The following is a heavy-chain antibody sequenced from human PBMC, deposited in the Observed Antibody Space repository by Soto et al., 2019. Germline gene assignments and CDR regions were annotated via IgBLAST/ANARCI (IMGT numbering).Heavy chain of an antibody. Sequence: GASVKVSCKASGYTFTSYGISWVRQAPGQGLEWMGWISAYNGNTNYAQKLQGRVTMTTDTSTSTAYMELRSLRSDDTAVYYCARDHGIAAAGSWFDPWGQGTLVTVSS. CDR2: ISAYNGNT. CDR1: GYTFTSYG. V-gene: IGHV1-18*01. CDR3: ARDHGIAAAGSWFDP. J-gene: IGHJ5*02. D-gene: IGHD6-13*01.